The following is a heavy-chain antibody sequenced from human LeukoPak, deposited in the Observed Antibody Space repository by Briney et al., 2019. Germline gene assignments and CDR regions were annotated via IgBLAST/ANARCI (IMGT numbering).Heavy chain of an antibody. CDR1: GGSISSGGYS. J-gene: IGHJ4*02. V-gene: IGHV4-30-2*01. CDR3: ARSDYVGALDY. D-gene: IGHD4-17*01. CDR2: IYHSGST. Sequence: PSETLSLTCAVSGGSISSGGYSWSWIRQLPGKGLEWIGYIYHSGSTYYNPSLKSRVTISVDRSKNQFSLKLSSVTAADTAVYYCARSDYVGALDYWGQGTLVTVSS.